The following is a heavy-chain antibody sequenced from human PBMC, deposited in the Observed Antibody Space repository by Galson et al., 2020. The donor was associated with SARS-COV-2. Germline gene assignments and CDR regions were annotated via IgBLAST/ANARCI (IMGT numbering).Heavy chain of an antibody. J-gene: IGHJ3*02. Sequence: ETSETLSLICNVSGDSISNEGYYCGWIRQHPGKGLEWIAYIYFTGSAYYNPSLKSRVTISVDTSKNQFSLSLRSLTAADTAVYCCTRDNRVAAVKRCAFDIGGHGTMFTVSS. D-gene: IGHD6-13*01. CDR3: TRDNRVAAVKRCAFDI. CDR2: IYFTGSA. CDR1: GDSISNEGYY. V-gene: IGHV4-31*03.